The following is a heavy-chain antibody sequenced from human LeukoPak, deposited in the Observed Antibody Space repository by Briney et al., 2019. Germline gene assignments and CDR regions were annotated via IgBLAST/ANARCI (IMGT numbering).Heavy chain of an antibody. CDR2: INPNSGGT. Sequence: GASVKVSCKASGYTFTGYFIHWVRQAPGQGLEWMGWINPNSGGTNYAQKFKGRVTMTRDTSISTAYMELSRLRSDDTAVYYCARISSDYYGSGSHWYFDLWGRGTLVTVSS. D-gene: IGHD3-10*01. CDR3: ARISSDYYGSGSHWYFDL. CDR1: GYTFTGYF. V-gene: IGHV1-2*02. J-gene: IGHJ2*01.